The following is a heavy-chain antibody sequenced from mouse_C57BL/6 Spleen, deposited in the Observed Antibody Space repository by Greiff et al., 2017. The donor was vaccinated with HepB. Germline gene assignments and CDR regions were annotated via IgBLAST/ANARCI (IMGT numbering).Heavy chain of an antibody. CDR3: ARTDSSGYGFAY. D-gene: IGHD3-2*02. CDR2: IYPRSGNT. Sequence: VQLQQSGAELARPGASVKLSCKASGYTFTSYGISWVKQRTGQGLEWIGEIYPRSGNTYYNEKFKGKATLTADKSSSTAYMELRSLTSEDSAVYFWARTDSSGYGFAYWGQGTLVTVSA. J-gene: IGHJ3*01. V-gene: IGHV1-81*01. CDR1: GYTFTSYG.